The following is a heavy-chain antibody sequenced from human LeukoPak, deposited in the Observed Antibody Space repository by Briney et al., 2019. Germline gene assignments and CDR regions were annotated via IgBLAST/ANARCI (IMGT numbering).Heavy chain of an antibody. Sequence: GASVKVSRKASGYKFIDHGISWVRQAPGQGLEWVGWISPYHGQTQYAQNLEDRVTMTTDTSTSTAYLEIRSLRPDDTGIFYCARDAFLNLRFPDLWGQGTLLIVSS. D-gene: IGHD5/OR15-5a*01. J-gene: IGHJ5*02. CDR3: ARDAFLNLRFPDL. V-gene: IGHV1-18*01. CDR2: ISPYHGQT. CDR1: GYKFIDHG.